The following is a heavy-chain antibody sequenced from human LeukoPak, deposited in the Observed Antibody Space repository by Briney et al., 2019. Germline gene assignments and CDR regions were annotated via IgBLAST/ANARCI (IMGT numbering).Heavy chain of an antibody. CDR1: GYTFTGYY. J-gene: IGHJ4*02. CDR2: INPNSGGT. CDR3: ARDGGYYYGSGDFDY. Sequence: ASVKVSCKASGYTFTGYYMHWVRQAPGQGLEWMGWINPNSGGTNYAQKFQGWVTMTTDTSTSTAYMELRSLRSDDTAVYYCARDGGYYYGSGDFDYWGQGTLVIVSS. V-gene: IGHV1-2*04. D-gene: IGHD3-10*01.